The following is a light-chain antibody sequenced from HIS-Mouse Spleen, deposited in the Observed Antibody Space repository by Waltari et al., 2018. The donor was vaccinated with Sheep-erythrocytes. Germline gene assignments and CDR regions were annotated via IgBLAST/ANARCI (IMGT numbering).Light chain of an antibody. J-gene: IGLJ1*01. CDR2: DVS. CDR3: CSYAGSYNHV. CDR1: SSDVVGSNF. Sequence: QSALTQPRSVSGSPGQSVTISCTGPSSDVVGSNFFPWYQQHPGKAPKLMIYDVSKRPSGVPDRFSGSKSGNTASLTISGLQAEDEADYYCCSYAGSYNHVFATGTKVTVL. V-gene: IGLV2-11*01.